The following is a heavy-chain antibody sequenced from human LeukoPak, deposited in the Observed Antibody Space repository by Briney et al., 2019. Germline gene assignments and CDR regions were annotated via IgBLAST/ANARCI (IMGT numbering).Heavy chain of an antibody. J-gene: IGHJ4*02. Sequence: SETLSLTCAVYGGSFSGYYWSWIRQPPGKGLEWIGEINHSGSTNYNPSLKSRVTISVDTSKNQFSLKLSSVTAADTAVYYCARVSYGSGSYYGYWVQGTLVTVSS. CDR1: GGSFSGYY. CDR2: INHSGST. D-gene: IGHD3-10*01. CDR3: ARVSYGSGSYYGY. V-gene: IGHV4-34*01.